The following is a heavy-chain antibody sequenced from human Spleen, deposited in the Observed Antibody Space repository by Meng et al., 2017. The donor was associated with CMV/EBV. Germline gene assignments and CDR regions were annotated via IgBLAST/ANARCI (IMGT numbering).Heavy chain of an antibody. Sequence: ASVKVSCKASGGTFSNNTINWVRQAAGQGLEWMGWMNPNSGNTGYAQKFQGRVTITRNTSISTAYKELSSLRSEDTAVYYCARDFWSGNSLYGMDVWGQGTTVTVSS. CDR3: ARDFWSGNSLYGMDV. D-gene: IGHD3-3*01. J-gene: IGHJ6*02. CDR2: MNPNSGNT. V-gene: IGHV1-8*01. CDR1: GGTFSNNT.